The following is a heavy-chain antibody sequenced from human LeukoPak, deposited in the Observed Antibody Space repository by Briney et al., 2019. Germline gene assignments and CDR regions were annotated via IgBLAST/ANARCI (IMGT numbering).Heavy chain of an antibody. CDR1: GFTFSSYA. Sequence: AGGSLRLSCAASGFTFSSYAMHWVRQAPGKGLEWVAVISYDGSNKYYADSVKGRFTISRDNSKNTLYLQMNSLRAEDTAVYYCARVGVVVAATLYYYYYGMDVWGQGTTVTVSS. V-gene: IGHV3-30-3*01. D-gene: IGHD2-15*01. CDR2: ISYDGSNK. J-gene: IGHJ6*02. CDR3: ARVGVVVAATLYYYYYGMDV.